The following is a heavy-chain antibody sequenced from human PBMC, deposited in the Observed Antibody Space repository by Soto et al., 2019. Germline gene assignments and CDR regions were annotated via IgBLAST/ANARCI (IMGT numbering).Heavy chain of an antibody. CDR1: GYTLTELS. D-gene: IGHD3-22*01. V-gene: IGHV1-24*01. Sequence: ASVKVSCKVSGYTLTELSMHWVRQAPGKGLEWMGGFDPEDGETIYAQKFQGRVTMTEDTSTDTAYMELSSLRSEDTAVYYCAGRIRYYYDSIRYGMDVWGQGTTVTVSS. J-gene: IGHJ6*02. CDR2: FDPEDGET. CDR3: AGRIRYYYDSIRYGMDV.